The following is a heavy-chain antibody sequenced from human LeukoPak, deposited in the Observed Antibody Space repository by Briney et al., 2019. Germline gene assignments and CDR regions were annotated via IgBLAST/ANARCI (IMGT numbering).Heavy chain of an antibody. D-gene: IGHD3-22*01. J-gene: IGHJ6*03. CDR2: ISFDGNNE. V-gene: IGHV3-30-3*01. CDR3: VRGGDSSPPPNFYYYYFDV. CDR1: GFTFTNYA. Sequence: GGSLRLSCAASGFTFTNYAMHWVRQAPGKGLEWVAIISFDGNNEYYADSVKGRFTISRDNSRNTLYLDIKSLRPEDTALYYCVRGGDSSPPPNFYYYYFDVWGKGTTVTVSS.